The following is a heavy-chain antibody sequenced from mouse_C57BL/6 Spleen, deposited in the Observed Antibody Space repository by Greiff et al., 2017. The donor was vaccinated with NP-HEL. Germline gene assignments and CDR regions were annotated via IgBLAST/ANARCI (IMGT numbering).Heavy chain of an antibody. J-gene: IGHJ2*01. CDR3: ARGGPYYGSSSFDY. V-gene: IGHV1-55*01. CDR2: IYPGSGST. Sequence: QVQLQQSGAELVKPGASVKMSCKASGYTFTSYWITWVKQRPGQGLEWIGDIYPGSGSTNYNEKFKSKATLTVDTSSSTAYMQLSSLTSEDSAVYYCARGGPYYGSSSFDYWGQGTTLTVSS. D-gene: IGHD1-1*01. CDR1: GYTFTSYW.